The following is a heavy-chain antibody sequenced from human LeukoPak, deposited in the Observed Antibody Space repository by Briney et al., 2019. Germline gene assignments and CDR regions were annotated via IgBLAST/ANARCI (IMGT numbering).Heavy chain of an antibody. J-gene: IGHJ4*02. Sequence: SETLSLTCAVYGGSFSGYYWSWIRQPPGKGLEWIGEINHSGSTNYNPSLKSRVTISVDTSKNQFSLKLSSVTAADTAVYYCARVDTAMVIDYWGQGTLVTVSS. CDR3: ARVDTAMVIDY. D-gene: IGHD5-18*01. CDR1: GGSFSGYY. V-gene: IGHV4-34*01. CDR2: INHSGST.